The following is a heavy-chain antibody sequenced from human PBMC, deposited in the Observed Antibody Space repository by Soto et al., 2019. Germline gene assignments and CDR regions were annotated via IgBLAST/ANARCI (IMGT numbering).Heavy chain of an antibody. CDR1: GFTFSIYS. CDR3: ARDRQYCSGGSCYFKVYYYYGMDV. CDR2: ISSSSSYI. V-gene: IGHV3-21*01. D-gene: IGHD2-15*01. J-gene: IGHJ6*02. Sequence: GGSLRLSCAASGFTFSIYSMNWVRQAPGKGLEWVSSISSSSSYIYYADSVKGRFTISRDNAKSSLYLQMNSLRAEDTAVYYCARDRQYCSGGSCYFKVYYYYGMDVWGQGTTVTVSS.